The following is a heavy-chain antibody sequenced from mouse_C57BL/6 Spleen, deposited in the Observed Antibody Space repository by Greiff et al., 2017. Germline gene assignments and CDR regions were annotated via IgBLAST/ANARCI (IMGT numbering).Heavy chain of an antibody. Sequence: DVKLQESGAELVRPGASVKLSCTASGFNIKDDYMHWVKQRPEQGLEWIGWIDPENGDTEYASKFQGKATITADTSSNTAYLQLSSLTSEDTAVYYCTRDYSNYGAMDYWGQGTSVTVSS. CDR2: IDPENGDT. V-gene: IGHV14-4*01. CDR3: TRDYSNYGAMDY. D-gene: IGHD2-5*01. J-gene: IGHJ4*01. CDR1: GFNIKDDY.